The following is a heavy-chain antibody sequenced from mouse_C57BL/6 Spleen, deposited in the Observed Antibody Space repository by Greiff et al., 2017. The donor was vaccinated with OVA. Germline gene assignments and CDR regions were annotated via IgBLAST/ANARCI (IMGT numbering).Heavy chain of an antibody. V-gene: IGHV1-42*01. Sequence: VQLQQSGPELVKPGASVKISCKASGYSFTGYYMNWVKQSPEKSLEWIGEINPSTGGTTYNQKFKAKATLTVDKSSSTAYMQLKSLTSEDSAVYYCARGSSFFDDWGQGTTLTVSS. D-gene: IGHD1-1*01. CDR2: INPSTGGT. J-gene: IGHJ2*01. CDR3: ARGSSFFDD. CDR1: GYSFTGYY.